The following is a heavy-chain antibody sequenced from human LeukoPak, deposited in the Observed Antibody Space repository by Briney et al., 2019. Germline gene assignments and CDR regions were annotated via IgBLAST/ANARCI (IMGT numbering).Heavy chain of an antibody. D-gene: IGHD3-22*01. CDR1: GFTFSSYW. CDR3: ASFTITMTVVVPNFEY. Sequence: TGGSLRLSCAASGFTFSSYWMSWVRQAPGKGLEWVANIKQDGSEKYYVDSVKGRFTISRDNAKNSLYLQMNSLRAEDTAVYYCASFTITMTVVVPNFEYWGQGTLVTVSS. J-gene: IGHJ4*02. CDR2: IKQDGSEK. V-gene: IGHV3-7*01.